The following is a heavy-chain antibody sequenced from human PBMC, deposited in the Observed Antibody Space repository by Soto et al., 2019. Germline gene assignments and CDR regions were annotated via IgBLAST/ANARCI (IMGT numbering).Heavy chain of an antibody. J-gene: IGHJ6*02. CDR1: GFTFSSYG. D-gene: IGHD6-25*01. V-gene: IGHV3-30*18. Sequence: SLKISCAASGFTFSSYGMHWVRQAPGKGLEWVAVISYDGSNKYYADSVKGRFTISRDNSKNTLYLQMNSLRAEDTAVYYCAKDRRPNYYYGMDVWGQGTMVTVSS. CDR3: AKDRRPNYYYGMDV. CDR2: ISYDGSNK.